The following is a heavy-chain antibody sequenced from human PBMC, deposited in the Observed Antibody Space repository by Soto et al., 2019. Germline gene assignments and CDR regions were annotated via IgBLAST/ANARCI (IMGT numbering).Heavy chain of an antibody. D-gene: IGHD6-6*01. V-gene: IGHV1-8*01. J-gene: IGHJ6*02. CDR1: GFTFTSYD. Sequence: GASVKVSCKASGFTFTSYDINWVRQATGQGLEWMGCMNPNSGNTGYAQKFQGRVTMTRNTSISTAYMELSSLRSEDTAVYYCARAAGNSSSSDYYYYYGMDVWGQGTTVTVSS. CDR3: ARAAGNSSSSDYYYYYGMDV. CDR2: MNPNSGNT.